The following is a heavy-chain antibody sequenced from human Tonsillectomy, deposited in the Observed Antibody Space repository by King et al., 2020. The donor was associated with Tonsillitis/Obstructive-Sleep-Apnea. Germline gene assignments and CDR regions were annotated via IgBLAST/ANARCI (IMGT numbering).Heavy chain of an antibody. Sequence: VQLVESGGDLVQPGRSLRLSCAASGFTFDDYAMHWVRQVPGKGLEWVSGLSWNSESLGYADSVKGRFTISRDNAKNSLYLQMNSLRPEDTALYYCAKSATIKYYFYSYMDVWGKGTTVIVSS. CDR2: LSWNSESL. J-gene: IGHJ6*03. D-gene: IGHD5-12*01. CDR1: GFTFDDYA. CDR3: AKSATIKYYFYSYMDV. V-gene: IGHV3-9*01.